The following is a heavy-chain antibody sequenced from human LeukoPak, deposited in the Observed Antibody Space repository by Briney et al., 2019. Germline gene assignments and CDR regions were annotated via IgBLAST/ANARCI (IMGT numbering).Heavy chain of an antibody. CDR1: GGSFSGYY. V-gene: IGHV4-34*01. D-gene: IGHD3-22*01. Sequence: SETLSLTCAVYGGSFSGYYWSWIRQPPGKGLEWIGSIYHSGSTYYNPSLKSRVTISVDTSKNQFSLKLSSVTAADTAVYYCARDNDDSSGYYYAPNWFDPWGQGTLVTVSS. J-gene: IGHJ5*02. CDR3: ARDNDDSSGYYYAPNWFDP. CDR2: IYHSGST.